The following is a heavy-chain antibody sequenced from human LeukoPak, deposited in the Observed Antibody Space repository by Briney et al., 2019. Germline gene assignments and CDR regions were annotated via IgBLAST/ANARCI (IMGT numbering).Heavy chain of an antibody. CDR1: GGSISGSTYY. V-gene: IGHV4-39*01. CDR2: FFYSGST. CDR3: ASASGWKYFQH. J-gene: IGHJ1*01. Sequence: SETLSLTCTVSGGSISGSTYYWGWIRQPPGKGLEWIGSFFYSGSTYYNPSLSLKSRVTLSVDTSKNQFSLRLRSVTAADTAVYYCASASGWKYFQHWGQGTLVPVSS. D-gene: IGHD6-19*01.